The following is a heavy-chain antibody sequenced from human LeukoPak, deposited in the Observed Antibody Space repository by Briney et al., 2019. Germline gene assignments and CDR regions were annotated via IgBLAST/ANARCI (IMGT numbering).Heavy chain of an antibody. CDR3: ARSTSTSYCGGDCYWFDP. V-gene: IGHV3-30*02. D-gene: IGHD2-21*02. CDR2: IRNDGTIK. J-gene: IGHJ5*02. Sequence: GGFLRLSCAASGFTFSTYGMHWVRQAPGKGLEWVAFIRNDGTIKYYADSVKGRFTISRDNSKNTLYLQMNSLRAEDTAVYYCARSTSTSYCGGDCYWFDPWGQGTLVTVSS. CDR1: GFTFSTYG.